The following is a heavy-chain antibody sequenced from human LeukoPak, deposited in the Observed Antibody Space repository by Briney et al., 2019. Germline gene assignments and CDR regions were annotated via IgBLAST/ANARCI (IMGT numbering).Heavy chain of an antibody. CDR3: AKHPTTFIVVVPAALYYYYMDV. CDR2: ISGSGDST. D-gene: IGHD2-2*01. Sequence: GESLRLSCEASGFTFSSYAMSWVRQAPGKGLEWVSAISGSGDSTYYADSVKGRFTISRDNSKNTLYLQMNSLRAEDTAVYYCAKHPTTFIVVVPAALYYYYMDVWGKGTTVTVSS. V-gene: IGHV3-23*01. CDR1: GFTFSSYA. J-gene: IGHJ6*03.